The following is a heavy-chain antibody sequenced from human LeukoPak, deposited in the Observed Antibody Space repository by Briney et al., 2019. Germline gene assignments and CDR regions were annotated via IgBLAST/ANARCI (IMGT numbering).Heavy chain of an antibody. CDR2: IYYSGST. CDR3: ARADYDILTGYSPPHYGRDV. D-gene: IGHD3-9*01. V-gene: IGHV4-59*08. CDR1: GGSISSYY. Sequence: SETLSLTCTVSGGSISSYYWSWIRQPPGKGLEWIGYIYYSGSTNYNPSLKSRVTISVDTSKNQFSLKLSSVTAADTAVYYCARADYDILTGYSPPHYGRDVWGQGTTVTVSS. J-gene: IGHJ6*02.